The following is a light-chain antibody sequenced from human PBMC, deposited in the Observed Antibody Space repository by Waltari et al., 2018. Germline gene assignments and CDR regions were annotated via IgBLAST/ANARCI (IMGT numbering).Light chain of an antibody. Sequence: DIQMTQSPSTLSASVGDRVTITCRASQSINIWLAWYQQKPGKAPTLLIDKASNLASGVPSRFSGSGSGTEFTLTINSLQPDDFATYYCQQYYTFSVTFGQGTRLEIK. CDR1: QSINIW. CDR3: QQYYTFSVT. V-gene: IGKV1-5*03. J-gene: IGKJ5*01. CDR2: KAS.